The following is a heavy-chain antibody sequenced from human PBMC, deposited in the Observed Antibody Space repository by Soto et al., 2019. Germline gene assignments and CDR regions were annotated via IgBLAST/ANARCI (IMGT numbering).Heavy chain of an antibody. J-gene: IGHJ4*02. CDR3: ARDTISPLAARRVCDY. V-gene: IGHV3-48*02. Sequence: PGGSLRLSCAVSGFTFSSHSMNWVRLAPGKGLEWVSYISSTGKTMYYADSLQGRFTISRDNARNSLYLQMNSLRDEDTAVYYCARDTISPLAARRVCDYWGQGPLVTVSS. D-gene: IGHD6-6*01. CDR2: ISSTGKTM. CDR1: GFTFSSHS.